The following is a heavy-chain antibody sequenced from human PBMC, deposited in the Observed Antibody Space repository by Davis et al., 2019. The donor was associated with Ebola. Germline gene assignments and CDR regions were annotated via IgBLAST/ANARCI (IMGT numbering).Heavy chain of an antibody. D-gene: IGHD4-17*01. CDR1: GFTFSSYG. J-gene: IGHJ5*02. CDR2: IWYDGSNK. V-gene: IGHV3-33*01. CDR3: ARGGGDTVTTFEDWFDP. Sequence: PGGSLRLSCAASGFTFSSYGMHWVRQAPGKGLEWVAVIWYDGSNKYYADSVKGRFTISRDNSKNTLYLQMNSLRAEDTAVYYCARGGGDTVTTFEDWFDPWGQGTLVTVSS.